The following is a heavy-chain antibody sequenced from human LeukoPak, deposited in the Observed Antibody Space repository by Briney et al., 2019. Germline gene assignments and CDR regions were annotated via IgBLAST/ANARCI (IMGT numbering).Heavy chain of an antibody. J-gene: IGHJ4*02. Sequence: PGRSLRLSCAASRFTFSSYGMHWVRQAPGKGLEWVAIISFDGSNRYYADSVKGRFTISRDNSKNTLYLQMNSLRAEDTAVYYCARDRGRRLTTAMDLDGFDYWGQGTLVTVSS. CDR2: ISFDGSNR. CDR1: RFTFSSYG. D-gene: IGHD5-18*01. V-gene: IGHV3-30*03. CDR3: ARDRGRRLTTAMDLDGFDY.